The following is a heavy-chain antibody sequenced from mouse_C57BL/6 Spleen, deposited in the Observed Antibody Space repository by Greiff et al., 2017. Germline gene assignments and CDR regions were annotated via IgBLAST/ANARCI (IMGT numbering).Heavy chain of an antibody. CDR1: GFTFSSYA. Sequence: EVKLVESGGGLVKPGGSLKLSCAASGFTFSSYAMSWVRQTPDQRLEWVATISDGGSYTYYPDNVKGRFTISRDNAKNNLYLQMSHRKSEDTAMDYCARGGLDYDYCDYWGQGTTLTVSS. J-gene: IGHJ2*01. D-gene: IGHD2-4*01. CDR2: ISDGGSYT. CDR3: ARGGLDYDYCDY. V-gene: IGHV5-4*03.